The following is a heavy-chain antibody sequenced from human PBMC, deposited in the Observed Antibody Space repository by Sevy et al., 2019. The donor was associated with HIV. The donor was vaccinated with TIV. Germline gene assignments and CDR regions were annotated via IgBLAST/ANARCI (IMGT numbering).Heavy chain of an antibody. V-gene: IGHV3-9*01. D-gene: IGHD1-26*01. CDR1: GFTFDDYA. Sequence: GGSLRLSCAASGFTFDDYAMHWVRQAPGKGLEWVSGISWNSGSIGYPDSVKGRFTISRDNAKNSLDLQMNSLRAEDTALYYCAKDSSYSGSYYYGMDVWGQGTTVTVSS. CDR3: AKDSSYSGSYYYGMDV. CDR2: ISWNSGSI. J-gene: IGHJ6*02.